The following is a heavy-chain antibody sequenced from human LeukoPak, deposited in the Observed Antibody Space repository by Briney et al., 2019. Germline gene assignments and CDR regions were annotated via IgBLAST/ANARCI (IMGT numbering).Heavy chain of an antibody. CDR1: GGTFSIYA. CDR3: ARRGVYYDSSGYPHFHYYYYGMDV. V-gene: IGHV1-69*13. CDR2: IIPIFGTA. J-gene: IGHJ6*02. Sequence: GASVKVSCKASGGTFSIYAISWVRQAPGQGLEWMGGIIPIFGTANYAQKFQGRVTITADESTSTAYMELSSLRSEDTAVYYCARRGVYYDSSGYPHFHYYYYGMDVWGQGTTVTVSS. D-gene: IGHD3-22*01.